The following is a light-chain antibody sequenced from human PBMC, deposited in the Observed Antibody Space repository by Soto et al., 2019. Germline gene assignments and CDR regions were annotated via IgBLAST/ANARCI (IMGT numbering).Light chain of an antibody. V-gene: IGLV2-11*01. Sequence: QSVLTQPRSVSGSPVHSVTISCTGTSNDVGAYNYVSWYQQHPGKAPKLMIYAVTKWPSGVPDRFSGSKSGNTASLTISVPKAEDEADYHFRASLGAYTWVFGRGTKLTVL. CDR2: AVT. CDR1: SNDVGAYNY. J-gene: IGLJ3*02. CDR3: RASLGAYTWV.